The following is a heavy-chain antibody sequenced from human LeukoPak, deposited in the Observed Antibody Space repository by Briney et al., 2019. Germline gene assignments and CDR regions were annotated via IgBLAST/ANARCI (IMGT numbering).Heavy chain of an antibody. Sequence: EASVKVSCKASGYTFTGYYMHWVRQAPGQGLEWMGWINRNSGGTNYAQKFQGRVTMTRDTSISTAYMELSRLRSDDTAVYYCARVGFGESLFDYWGQGTLVTVSS. V-gene: IGHV1-2*02. D-gene: IGHD3-10*01. CDR1: GYTFTGYY. CDR2: INRNSGGT. J-gene: IGHJ4*02. CDR3: ARVGFGESLFDY.